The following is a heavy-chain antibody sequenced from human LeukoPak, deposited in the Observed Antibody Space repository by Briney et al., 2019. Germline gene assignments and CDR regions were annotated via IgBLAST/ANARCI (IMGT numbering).Heavy chain of an antibody. J-gene: IGHJ4*02. V-gene: IGHV4-34*01. CDR3: ASPSIVATITRPYYFDY. D-gene: IGHD5-12*01. CDR2: INHSGST. Sequence: KPSETLSLTCAVYGGPFSGYYWSWIRQPPGKGLEWIGEINHSGSTNYNPSLKSRVTISVDTSKNQFSLKLSSVTAADTAVYYCASPSIVATITRPYYFDYWGQGTLVTVSS. CDR1: GGPFSGYY.